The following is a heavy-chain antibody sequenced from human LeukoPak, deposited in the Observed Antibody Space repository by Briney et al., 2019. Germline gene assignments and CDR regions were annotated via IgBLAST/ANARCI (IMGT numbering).Heavy chain of an antibody. D-gene: IGHD2-21*01. J-gene: IGHJ4*02. CDR1: GLIFDDYS. CDR2: ISGSSDYK. Sequence: GGSLRLSCAVSGLIFDDYSMNWVRQAPGKGLEWVSSISGSSDYKYYIDSVKGRFTISRDNARKSLHLQMNSLRDEDTGVYFCARDSGGDDYFDLWGQGTLVTVSS. V-gene: IGHV3-21*01. CDR3: ARDSGGDDYFDL.